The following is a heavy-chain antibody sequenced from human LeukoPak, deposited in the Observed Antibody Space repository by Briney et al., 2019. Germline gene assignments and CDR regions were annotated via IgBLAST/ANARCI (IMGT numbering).Heavy chain of an antibody. CDR3: ARPDGTAHFIPY. J-gene: IGHJ4*02. CDR2: INHSGSS. V-gene: IGHV4-34*01. CDR1: GGSFCGYY. D-gene: IGHD2-21*02. Sequence: PSETLSLTCAVYGGSFCGYYWSWIRQPPGKGLEWIGEINHSGSSNYNPSLKSRVAISVDTSKSQFSLKLSSMTAADTAVYYCARPDGTAHFIPYWGQGTLVTVSS.